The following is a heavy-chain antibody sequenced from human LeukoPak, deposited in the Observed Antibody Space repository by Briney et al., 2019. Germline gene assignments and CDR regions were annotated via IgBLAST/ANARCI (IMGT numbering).Heavy chain of an antibody. CDR1: GFTFSSYA. J-gene: IGHJ4*02. Sequence: PGGSLRLSCAASGFTFSSYAMSWVRQAPGKGLEWVSGISWNSGSIGYADSVKGRFTISRDNAKNSLYLQMNSLRAEDTALYYCAKDGRDYYDSSGTFDYWGQGTLVTVSS. D-gene: IGHD3-22*01. CDR3: AKDGRDYYDSSGTFDY. V-gene: IGHV3-9*01. CDR2: ISWNSGSI.